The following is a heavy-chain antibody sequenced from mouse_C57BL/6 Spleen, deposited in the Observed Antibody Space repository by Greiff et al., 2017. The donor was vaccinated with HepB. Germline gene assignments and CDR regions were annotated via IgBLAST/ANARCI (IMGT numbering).Heavy chain of an antibody. CDR3: ARDEDLLWFDY. CDR2: IYPRSGNT. D-gene: IGHD2-1*01. CDR1: GYTFTSYG. V-gene: IGHV1-81*01. Sequence: QVHVKQSGAELARPGASVKLSCKASGYTFTSYGISWVKQRTGQGLEWIGEIYPRSGNTYYNEKFKGKATLTADKSSSTAYMELRSLTSEDSAVYFCARDEDLLWFDYWGQGTTLTVSS. J-gene: IGHJ2*01.